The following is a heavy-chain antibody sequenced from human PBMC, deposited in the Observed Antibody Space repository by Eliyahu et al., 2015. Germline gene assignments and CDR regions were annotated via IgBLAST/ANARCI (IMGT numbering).Heavy chain of an antibody. Sequence: QVQLVQSGAEVKKPGASVKVSCKTSGYTFTNLSVHWGGQAPGQRLEWMGWINVDNANTKYSQSFQGRVTITRDTSASTAYMELSSLRSEDTAVYYCASWDYGDYQYWGQGTLVTVSS. CDR2: INVDNANT. CDR1: GYTFTNLS. V-gene: IGHV1-3*01. CDR3: ASWDYGDYQY. D-gene: IGHD4-17*01. J-gene: IGHJ4*02.